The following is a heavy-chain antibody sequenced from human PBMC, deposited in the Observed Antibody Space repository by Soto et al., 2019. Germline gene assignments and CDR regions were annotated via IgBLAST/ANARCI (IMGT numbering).Heavy chain of an antibody. Sequence: PSETLSLTCTVSGDSINSGNYYWTWIRQHPGKGLEWIGNIYYSGSTDYNTSLKSRVTISVDTSKNQFSPKLSSVTAADTAVYYCAGSDIVATMAFDYWGQGTLVTVSS. J-gene: IGHJ4*02. CDR2: IYYSGST. D-gene: IGHD5-12*01. CDR3: AGSDIVATMAFDY. CDR1: GDSINSGNYY. V-gene: IGHV4-31*03.